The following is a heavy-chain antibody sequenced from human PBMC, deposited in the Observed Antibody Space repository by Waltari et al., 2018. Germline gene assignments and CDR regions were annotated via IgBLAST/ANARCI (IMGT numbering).Heavy chain of an antibody. CDR2: IRPDESEE. V-gene: IGHV3-7*01. J-gene: IGHJ3*01. CDR1: GFTLSNHW. Sequence: EERLVESGGGLVQPGGSLRLSCDASGFTLSNHWMSWVRQAPGKGPEWLANIRPDESEEFYVDSVKGRFSISSDEAKSALFLQMNSLRAEDTALYDCARDKGYGFDLWGQGTRGTVSS. CDR3: ARDKGYGFDL.